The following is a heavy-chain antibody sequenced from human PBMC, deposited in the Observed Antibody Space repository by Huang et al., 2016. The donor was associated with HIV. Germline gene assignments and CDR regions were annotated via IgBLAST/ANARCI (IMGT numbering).Heavy chain of an antibody. V-gene: IGHV1-18*04. CDR2: CRFDVGWT. CDR3: ARDREFSSGWGWAGYYLDY. J-gene: IGHJ4*02. Sequence: QVRLVQSGAEVKKPGASLKVSCKADGDTFLRYDISWVRKAPGQGLEWVGRCRFDVGWTRYAKRFQGRLTMTRDTSTSTAYMELRSLGADDTAVYYGARDREFSSGWGWAGYYLDYWGQGTPVLVSS. D-gene: IGHD6-19*01. CDR1: GDTFLRYD.